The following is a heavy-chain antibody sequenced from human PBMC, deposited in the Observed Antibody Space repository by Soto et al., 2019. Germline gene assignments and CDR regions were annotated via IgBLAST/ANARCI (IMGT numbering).Heavy chain of an antibody. J-gene: IGHJ3*02. CDR3: ARGVDHGDYSPIAFDI. CDR2: IKQDGSEK. D-gene: IGHD4-17*01. V-gene: IGHV3-7*01. Sequence: EVQLVESGGGLVQPGGSLRLSCAASGFTFSSYWMSWVRQAPGKGLEWVANIKQDGSEKYYVDSVKGRFTISRDSAKNSLYLQMNSLRAEDTAVYYCARGVDHGDYSPIAFDIWGQGTMVTVSS. CDR1: GFTFSSYW.